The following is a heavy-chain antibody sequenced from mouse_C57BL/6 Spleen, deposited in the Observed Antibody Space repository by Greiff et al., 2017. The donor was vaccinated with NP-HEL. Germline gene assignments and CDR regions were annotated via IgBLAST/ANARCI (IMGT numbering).Heavy chain of an antibody. D-gene: IGHD4-1*02. CDR2: IDPNSGGT. V-gene: IGHV1-72*01. Sequence: QVQLKQPGAELVKPGASVKLSCKASGYTFTSYWMHWVKQRPGRGLEWIGRIDPNSGGTKYNEKFKSKATLTVDKPSSTAYMQLSSLTSEDSAVYECARSRAQLVYYAMDYWGQGTSVTVSS. CDR1: GYTFTSYW. J-gene: IGHJ4*01. CDR3: ARSRAQLVYYAMDY.